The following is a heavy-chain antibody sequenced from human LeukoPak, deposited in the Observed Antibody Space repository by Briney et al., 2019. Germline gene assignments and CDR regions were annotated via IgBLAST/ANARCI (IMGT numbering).Heavy chain of an antibody. V-gene: IGHV4-59*12. CDR3: AIKSGSYSPFDY. Sequence: SETLSLTCTVSGGSISNYYCSWIRQAPGKGLEWIGSRYYTGSASYSSSLRSRATISLGTSKNQFSLKLSSVTAADTAVYYCAIKSGSYSPFDYWGQGTLVTVSS. D-gene: IGHD1-26*01. CDR2: RYYTGSA. CDR1: GGSISNYY. J-gene: IGHJ4*02.